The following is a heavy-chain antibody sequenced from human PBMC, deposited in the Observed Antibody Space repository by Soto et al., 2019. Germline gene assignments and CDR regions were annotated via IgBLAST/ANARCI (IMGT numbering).Heavy chain of an antibody. J-gene: IGHJ5*02. CDR3: ATLPSYCSSRQCWFDP. CDR1: GYTLTELS. D-gene: IGHD2-2*01. CDR2: FDPEDGET. V-gene: IGHV1-24*01. Sequence: VKVSCKVSGYTLTELSMHWVRQAPGKGLEWMGGFDPEDGETIYAQKFQGRVTMTEDTSTDTAYMELSSLRSEDTAVYYCATLPSYCSSRQCWFDPWGQGTLVTVSS.